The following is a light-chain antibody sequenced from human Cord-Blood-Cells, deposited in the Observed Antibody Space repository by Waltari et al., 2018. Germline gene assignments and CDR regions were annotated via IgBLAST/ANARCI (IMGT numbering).Light chain of an antibody. J-gene: IGKJ2*03. CDR3: QQYYSTPYS. Sequence: DIVMTQSPDSLAVSLGERATINCKSSQSVLYSSNNKNYLAWYQQKPGQPPKMRIDWAATRESGVPDRFSVSWSGTYFTLTISSLQAEDVAVYYCQQYYSTPYSFGQGTKLEIK. CDR2: WAA. V-gene: IGKV4-1*01. CDR1: QSVLYSSNNKNY.